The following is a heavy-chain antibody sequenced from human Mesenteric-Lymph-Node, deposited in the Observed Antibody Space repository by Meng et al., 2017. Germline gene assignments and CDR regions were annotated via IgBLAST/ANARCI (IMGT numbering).Heavy chain of an antibody. CDR1: GFTFSSYE. V-gene: IGHV3-48*03. Sequence: GESLKISCAASGFTFSSYEMNWVRQAPGKGLEWVSYISSSGSTIYYADSVKGRFTISRDNAKNSLHLQMNSLRAEDTAVYYCARAGSGWYWGFQHWGQGTLVTVSS. CDR2: ISSSGSTI. CDR3: ARAGSGWYWGFQH. J-gene: IGHJ1*01. D-gene: IGHD6-19*01.